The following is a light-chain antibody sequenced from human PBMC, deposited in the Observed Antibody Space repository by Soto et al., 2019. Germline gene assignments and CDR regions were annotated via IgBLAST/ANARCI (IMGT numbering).Light chain of an antibody. V-gene: IGKV3-11*01. CDR1: QTVTTY. Sequence: EIVLTPSPATLSLSPGERATLSCRASQTVTTYLAWYQQKPGQTPRLLIYGASERATGIPARFSGSGSGTDFTLTISSLEPEDFAVYYCQQRSNWPGTFGQGTRLEIK. CDR3: QQRSNWPGT. CDR2: GAS. J-gene: IGKJ5*01.